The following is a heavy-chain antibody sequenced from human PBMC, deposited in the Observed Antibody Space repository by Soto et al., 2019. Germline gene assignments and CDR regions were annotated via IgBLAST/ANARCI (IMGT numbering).Heavy chain of an antibody. V-gene: IGHV1-3*01. CDR2: ISPGNGNT. D-gene: IGHD2-21*02. J-gene: IGHJ6*02. Sequence: QVQLVQSGAEVKKPGASVKVSCKASAYAFSTYAVHWVRRAPGQRLEWMGWISPGNGNTKYSQKFQGRVTITADESTSTAYMELSSLRSEDTAVYYCAREASVVTPGYYYYYYGMDVWGQGTTVTVSS. CDR3: AREASVVTPGYYYYYYGMDV. CDR1: AYAFSTYA.